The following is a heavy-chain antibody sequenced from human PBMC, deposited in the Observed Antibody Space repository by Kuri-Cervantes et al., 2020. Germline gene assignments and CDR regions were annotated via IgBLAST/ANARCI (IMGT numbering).Heavy chain of an antibody. D-gene: IGHD3-22*01. V-gene: IGHV4-38-2*01. Sequence: SETLSLTCAVSGGPISSGYYWGWIRQPPGRGLEWIGSIYHSGSTYYNPSLKSRVTISVDTSKNQFSLKLSSVTAADTAVYYCASRPDSSGYYIDYWGQGTLVTVSS. CDR1: GGPISSGYY. CDR3: ASRPDSSGYYIDY. J-gene: IGHJ4*02. CDR2: IYHSGST.